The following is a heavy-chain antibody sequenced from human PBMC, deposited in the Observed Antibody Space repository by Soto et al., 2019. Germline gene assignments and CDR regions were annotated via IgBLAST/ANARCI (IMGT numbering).Heavy chain of an antibody. D-gene: IGHD6-6*01. Sequence: GGSLRLSCAASGFTFSSYGMHWVRQAPGKGLEWVAVIWYDGSNKYYADSVKGRFTISRDNSKNTLYLQMNSLRAEDTAVYYCARDPRGSSGQLEEYYFDYWGQGTLVTVSS. J-gene: IGHJ4*02. CDR1: GFTFSSYG. V-gene: IGHV3-33*08. CDR3: ARDPRGSSGQLEEYYFDY. CDR2: IWYDGSNK.